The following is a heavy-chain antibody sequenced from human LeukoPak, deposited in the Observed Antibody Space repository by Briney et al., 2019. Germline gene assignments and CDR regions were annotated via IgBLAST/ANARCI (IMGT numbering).Heavy chain of an antibody. D-gene: IGHD1-26*01. CDR2: IWSDGSNK. CDR1: GFTFSSYG. J-gene: IGHJ4*02. Sequence: GGSLRLSCAASGFTFSSYGMHWVRQAPGKGLEWVAVIWSDGSNKYYADSVKGRFTISRDNSKNTLYLQMNSLRAEDTAVYYCARVRSGSYYEIDYWGQGTLVTVSS. V-gene: IGHV3-33*01. CDR3: ARVRSGSYYEIDY.